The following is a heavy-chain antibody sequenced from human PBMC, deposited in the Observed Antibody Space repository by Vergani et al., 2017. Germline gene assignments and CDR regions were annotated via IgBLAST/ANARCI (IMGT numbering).Heavy chain of an antibody. CDR3: ARVLRPFMVRGVSDYYYGMDV. V-gene: IGHV4-39*01. Sequence: QLQLQESGPGLVKPSETLSLTCTVSGGSISSSSYYWGWIRQPPGKGLEWIGSIYYSGSTYYNPSLKSRVTISVDTSKNQFSLKLSSVTAADTAVYYCARVLRPFMVRGVSDYYYGMDVWGQGTTVTVSS. D-gene: IGHD3-10*01. J-gene: IGHJ6*02. CDR1: GGSISSSSYY. CDR2: IYYSGST.